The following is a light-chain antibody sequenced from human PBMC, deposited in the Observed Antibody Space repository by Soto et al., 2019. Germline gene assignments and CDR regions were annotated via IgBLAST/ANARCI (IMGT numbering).Light chain of an antibody. CDR1: QSIVYY. V-gene: IGKV3-11*01. Sequence: EIVLTPSPATLSLSPGERATLSCRASQSIVYYLAWYQEKPGQAPRLLIYDASIRATGIPARFSGSWSGTDFTLTINGLEPEDSAVYYCQQRGNWPPTWTFGQGTKVDI. CDR3: QQRGNWPPTWT. J-gene: IGKJ1*01. CDR2: DAS.